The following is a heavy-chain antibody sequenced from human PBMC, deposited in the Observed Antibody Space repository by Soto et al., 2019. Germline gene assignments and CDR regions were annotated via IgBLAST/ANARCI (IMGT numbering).Heavy chain of an antibody. V-gene: IGHV5-51*01. Sequence: PGESLKISCKGSGYSFTSYWIGWVRQMPGKGLEWMGIIYPGDSDTRYSPSFQGQVTISADKSISTAYLQWSSLKASDTAMYYFARHKSGYSYGPSDDAFDIWGQGTMVTVSS. CDR3: ARHKSGYSYGPSDDAFDI. CDR2: IYPGDSDT. CDR1: GYSFTSYW. D-gene: IGHD5-18*01. J-gene: IGHJ3*02.